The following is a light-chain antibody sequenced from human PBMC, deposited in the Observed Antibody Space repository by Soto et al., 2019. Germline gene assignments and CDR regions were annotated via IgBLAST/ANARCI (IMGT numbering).Light chain of an antibody. Sequence: EIVLTQSPATLSFCPGERATLSCRASQSVSSYLAWYQQKPGQAPRLLIYDASNRATGIPARFSGSGSGTDFTLTISSLQPEDFATYYCQQANSFPVNFGGGTKVDI. CDR3: QQANSFPVN. CDR2: DAS. V-gene: IGKV3-11*01. J-gene: IGKJ4*01. CDR1: QSVSSY.